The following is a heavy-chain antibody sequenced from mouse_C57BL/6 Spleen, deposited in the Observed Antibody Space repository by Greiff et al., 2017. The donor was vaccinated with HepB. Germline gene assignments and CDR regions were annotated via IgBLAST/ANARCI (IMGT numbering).Heavy chain of an antibody. Sequence: VKLMESGPGLVAPSQSLSITCTVSGFSLTSYGVHWVRQPPGKGLEWLVVIWSDGSTTYNSALKSRLSISKDNSKSQVFLKMNSLQTDDTAMYYCARHSVVRYAMDYWGQGTSVTVSS. J-gene: IGHJ4*01. D-gene: IGHD1-1*01. V-gene: IGHV2-6-1*01. CDR1: GFSLTSYG. CDR2: IWSDGST. CDR3: ARHSVVRYAMDY.